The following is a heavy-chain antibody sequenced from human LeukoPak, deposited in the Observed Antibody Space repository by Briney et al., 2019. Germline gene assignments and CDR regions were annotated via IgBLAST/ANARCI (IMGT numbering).Heavy chain of an antibody. CDR3: VRGAYDSSGYYSSDY. CDR1: GFTFRTYW. Sequence: GGSLRLSCEASGFTFRTYWMHWVRQAPGKGLVWVSRSNSDGTTTSYADSVKGRFTISRDNAKNTLYLQMNSLRAEDTAVYYCVRGAYDSSGYYSSDYWGQGTLVTVSS. J-gene: IGHJ4*02. CDR2: SNSDGTTT. V-gene: IGHV3-74*01. D-gene: IGHD3-22*01.